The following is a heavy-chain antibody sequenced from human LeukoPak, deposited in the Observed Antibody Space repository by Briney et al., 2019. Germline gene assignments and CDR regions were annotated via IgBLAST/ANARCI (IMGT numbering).Heavy chain of an antibody. CDR3: ARGGIPVTGIDEVDY. V-gene: IGHV3-13*01. D-gene: IGHD2-21*02. CDR2: IGIGGDT. CDR1: GFTFSSYD. Sequence: GGSLRLSCAASGFTFSSYDMHWVRQATGKGLEWVSAIGIGGDTYYPGSVKGRFTISRENAKDSLYLQMSSLRAGDTAVYYCARGGIPVTGIDEVDYWGQGTLVTVSS. J-gene: IGHJ4*02.